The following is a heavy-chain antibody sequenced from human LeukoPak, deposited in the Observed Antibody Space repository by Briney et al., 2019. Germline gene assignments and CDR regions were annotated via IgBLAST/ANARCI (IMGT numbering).Heavy chain of an antibody. J-gene: IGHJ4*02. CDR3: TTYGSGRKFDY. D-gene: IGHD3-10*01. CDR1: VYSFSDAW. CDR2: IESKTDGGTT. V-gene: IGHV3-15*04. Sequence: GGSLRLSCAASVYSFSDAWMSWVRQIRGRGVEWVGRIESKTDGGTTDYAAPVKGRFTIPIDDPTNTLYIQINSLKSEDTAVYYCTTYGSGRKFDYWGQGILVTVSS.